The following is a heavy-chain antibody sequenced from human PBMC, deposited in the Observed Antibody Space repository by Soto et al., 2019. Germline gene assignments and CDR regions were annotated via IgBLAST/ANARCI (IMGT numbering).Heavy chain of an antibody. J-gene: IGHJ4*02. D-gene: IGHD1-20*01. CDR2: ISSSGSTI. CDR3: ARDGMTTSKGLNGTTPYIFDY. CDR1: GFTFSSYS. Sequence: PGGSLRLSCAASGFTFSSYSMNWVRHAPGKGLEWVSYISSSGSTIYYADSVKGRFTISRDSAKNSLFLQMNTLRAGDTAVYYCARDGMTTSKGLNGTTPYIFDYWGQGNLVTVS. V-gene: IGHV3-48*01.